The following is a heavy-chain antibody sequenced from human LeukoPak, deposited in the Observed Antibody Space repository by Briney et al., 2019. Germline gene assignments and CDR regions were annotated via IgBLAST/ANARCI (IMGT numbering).Heavy chain of an antibody. CDR3: ARGYYGSGKVSDY. CDR2: ISSSGTYT. Sequence: GGPLRLSCAASGFTFGAYAMNWVRQAPGQGLESVSFISSSGTYTYYADSLKGRFTISRDNAKNSLFLHMTSLRAEDTAVYYCARGYYGSGKVSDYWGRGTLVTVSS. J-gene: IGHJ4*02. D-gene: IGHD3-10*01. CDR1: GFTFGAYA. V-gene: IGHV3-21*01.